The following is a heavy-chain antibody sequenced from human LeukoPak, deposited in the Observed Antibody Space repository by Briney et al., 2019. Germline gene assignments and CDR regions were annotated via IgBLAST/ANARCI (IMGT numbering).Heavy chain of an antibody. Sequence: SETLSLTCPVSGGSTSSYYWSWIRQPPGKGLEWIAYIYYSGSTNYNPSLKSRVTISVDTSKNQFSLKLSSVTAADTAVYYCATYPFRGDTHYFDYWGQGILVTVSS. CDR1: GGSTSSYY. CDR3: ATYPFRGDTHYFDY. J-gene: IGHJ4*02. CDR2: IYYSGST. V-gene: IGHV4-59*01. D-gene: IGHD3-10*01.